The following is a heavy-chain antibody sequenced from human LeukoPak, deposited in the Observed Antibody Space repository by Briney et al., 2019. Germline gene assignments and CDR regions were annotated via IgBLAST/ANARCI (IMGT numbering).Heavy chain of an antibody. Sequence: QTGGSLRLSCAASGFTFSSDAMSWVRQAPGKGLEWVSAISGSGGSTYYADSVKGRFTISRDNSKNTLYLQMNSLRAEDTAVYYCAKTEQWLDDAFDIWGQGTMVTVSS. CDR2: ISGSGGST. CDR3: AKTEQWLDDAFDI. V-gene: IGHV3-23*01. J-gene: IGHJ3*02. D-gene: IGHD6-19*01. CDR1: GFTFSSDA.